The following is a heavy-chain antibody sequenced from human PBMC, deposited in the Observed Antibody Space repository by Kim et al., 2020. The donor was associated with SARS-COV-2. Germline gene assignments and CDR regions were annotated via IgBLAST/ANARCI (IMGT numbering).Heavy chain of an antibody. Sequence: SETLSLTCTVSGGSISSSSYYWGWIRQPPGKGLEWIGSIYYSGSTYYNPSLKSRVTISVDTSKNQFSLKLSSVTAADTAVYYCARGRMLRNYYDSSGYYSHFDYWGQGTLVTVSS. V-gene: IGHV4-39*07. J-gene: IGHJ4*02. CDR3: ARGRMLRNYYDSSGYYSHFDY. CDR1: GGSISSSSYY. D-gene: IGHD3-22*01. CDR2: IYYSGST.